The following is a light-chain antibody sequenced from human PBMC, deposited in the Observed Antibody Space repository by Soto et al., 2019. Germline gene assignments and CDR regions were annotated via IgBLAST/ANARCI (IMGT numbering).Light chain of an antibody. CDR1: QSVLYSSKNKNY. V-gene: IGKV4-1*01. CDR2: WAS. CDR3: QQYYSTPLT. J-gene: IGKJ4*01. Sequence: DIVMTQSPDSLAVSLGERATINCKSSQSVLYSSKNKNYLAWYQQKPGQPPKLLIYWASTRESGVPDRFSGSGSGTDFTLTISSLKAEDVADYYCQQYYSTPLTFGGGTKVEIK.